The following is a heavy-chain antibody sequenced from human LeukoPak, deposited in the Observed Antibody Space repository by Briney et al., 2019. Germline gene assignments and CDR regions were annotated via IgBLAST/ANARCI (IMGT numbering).Heavy chain of an antibody. V-gene: IGHV3-21*01. Sequence: GGSLRLSCAASGFTFSNYGMNWVRQAPGKGLEWVSYISSSSSYIYYADSVKGRCTISRDNAKNSLYLQMNSLRAEDTAVYYCAKVLEQLVPDYWGQGTLVTVSS. CDR1: GFTFSNYG. J-gene: IGHJ4*02. D-gene: IGHD6-6*01. CDR2: ISSSSSYI. CDR3: AKVLEQLVPDY.